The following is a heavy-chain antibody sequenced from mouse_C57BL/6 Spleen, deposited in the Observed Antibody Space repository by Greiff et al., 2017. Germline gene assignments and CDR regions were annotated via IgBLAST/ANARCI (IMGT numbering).Heavy chain of an antibody. J-gene: IGHJ2*01. D-gene: IGHD2-5*01. CDR1: GYSITSGYY. V-gene: IGHV3-6*01. CDR2: ISYDGSN. Sequence: EVQLQESGPGLVNPSQSLSLTCSVTGYSITSGYYWNWIRQFPGNKLEWMGYISYDGSNNYNPSLKNRISITRDTSKNQFFLKLNSVTTEDTATYYCARAETYYSNPYYFDYWGQGTTLTVSS. CDR3: ARAETYYSNPYYFDY.